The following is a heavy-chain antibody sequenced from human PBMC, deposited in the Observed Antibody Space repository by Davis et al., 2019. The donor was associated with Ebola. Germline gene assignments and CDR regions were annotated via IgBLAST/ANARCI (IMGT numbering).Heavy chain of an antibody. Sequence: PGGSLRLSCAASGFTLSSYAMNWVRQAPGKGLEWVSYITSGSSTIYYADSVKGRFTISRDNAKNSLYLQMNSLRDEDTAVYYCARDQGYYYYGMDVWGQGTTVTVSS. J-gene: IGHJ6*02. CDR1: GFTLSSYA. CDR3: ARDQGYYYYGMDV. CDR2: ITSGSSTI. V-gene: IGHV3-48*02.